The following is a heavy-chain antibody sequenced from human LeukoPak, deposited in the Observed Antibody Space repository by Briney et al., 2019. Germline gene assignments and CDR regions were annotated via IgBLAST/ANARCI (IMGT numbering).Heavy chain of an antibody. CDR1: GFSFRLHY. CDR3: AKDLAGFQQLVIYYYYGMDV. CDR2: ISGSGRST. Sequence: PGGSLRLPCPASGFSFRLHYMSWVRQAPGKGLEWVSAISGSGRSTYYAGSVKGRLTISRDNSKNRLYLQMNSLRAEDTAIYYCAKDLAGFQQLVIYYYYGMDVWGQGTTVTVSS. D-gene: IGHD6-13*01. V-gene: IGHV3-23*01. J-gene: IGHJ6*02.